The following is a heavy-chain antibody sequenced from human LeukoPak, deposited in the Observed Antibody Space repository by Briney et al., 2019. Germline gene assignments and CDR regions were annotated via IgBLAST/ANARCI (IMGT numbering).Heavy chain of an antibody. V-gene: IGHV3-21*01. CDR1: GFTFSSYS. CDR3: ARAIVATINPFDY. J-gene: IGHJ4*02. D-gene: IGHD5-12*01. Sequence: GGSLRLSCAASGFTFSSYSMNWVRQAPGKGLEGVSSISSSSSYIYYADSVKGRFTISRDNAKNSLYLQMNSLRAEDTAVYYCARAIVATINPFDYWGQGTLVTVSS. CDR2: ISSSSSYI.